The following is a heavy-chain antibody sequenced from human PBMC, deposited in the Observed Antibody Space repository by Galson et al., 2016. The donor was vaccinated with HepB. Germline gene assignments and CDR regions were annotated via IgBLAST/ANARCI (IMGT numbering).Heavy chain of an antibody. V-gene: IGHV6-1*01. CDR1: GDSVSTNSVT. CDR3: VIDPGITVDGTGACDI. Sequence: CAISGDSVSTNSVTWNWIRQSPSRGLEWLGSTYYRSKWYNDYADFVKSRIDLSPDTSKNQFSLQLNSVTPEDTAVYYCVIDPGITVDGTGACDISGQGTMVIVSS. CDR2: TYYRSKWYN. D-gene: IGHD6-19*01. J-gene: IGHJ3*02.